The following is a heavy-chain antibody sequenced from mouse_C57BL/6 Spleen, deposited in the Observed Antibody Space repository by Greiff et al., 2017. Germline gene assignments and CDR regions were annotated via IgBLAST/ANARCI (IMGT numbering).Heavy chain of an antibody. Sequence: VQLQQSGAELVRPGASVKLSCTASGFNIKDYYMHWVKQRPEQGLEWIGRIDPEDGDTEYAPKFQGKATMTADTSSNPAYLQLSSLTSEDTAVYYCTSYYYGSSYGYFDVWGTGTTVTVSS. J-gene: IGHJ1*03. D-gene: IGHD1-1*01. V-gene: IGHV14-1*01. CDR3: TSYYYGSSYGYFDV. CDR2: IDPEDGDT. CDR1: GFNIKDYY.